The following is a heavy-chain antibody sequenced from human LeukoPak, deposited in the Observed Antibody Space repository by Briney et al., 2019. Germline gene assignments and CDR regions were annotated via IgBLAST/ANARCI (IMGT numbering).Heavy chain of an antibody. CDR3: ARHYLLGGTDFDY. J-gene: IGHJ4*02. CDR1: GGSISSSSYY. CDR2: IYYSGST. D-gene: IGHD1-14*01. V-gene: IGHV4-39*01. Sequence: SETLSLTCTVSGGSISSSSYYWGWIRQPPGKGLEWIGSIYYSGSTYNNLSLKSRVTISVDTSKNQFSLKLSSVTAADTAVYYCARHYLLGGTDFDYWGQGTLVTVSS.